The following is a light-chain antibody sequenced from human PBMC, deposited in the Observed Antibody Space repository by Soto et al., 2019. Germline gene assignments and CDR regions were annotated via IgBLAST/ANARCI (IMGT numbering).Light chain of an antibody. CDR2: GAS. J-gene: IGKJ3*01. V-gene: IGKV1-39*01. Sequence: DIQMTQSPSSLSASVGDKVTITCRASQSISTYVNWYQQKPGKAPKVLIYGASNLLSGVPSRYSGSGSGKVFTVTISRQQHEDFATYYCQQSHSPPFTFGRGTTVDIK. CDR1: QSISTY. CDR3: QQSHSPPFT.